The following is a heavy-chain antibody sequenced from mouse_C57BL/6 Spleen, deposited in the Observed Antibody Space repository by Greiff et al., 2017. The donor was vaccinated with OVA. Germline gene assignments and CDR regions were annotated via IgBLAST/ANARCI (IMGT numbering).Heavy chain of an antibody. Sequence: DVKLVESEGGLVQPGSSMKLSCTASGFTFSDYYMAWVRQVPEKGLEWVANINYDGSSTYYLDSLKSRFIISRDNAKNILYLQMSSLKSEDTATYYCARERMYFDYWGQGTTLTVSS. CDR2: INYDGSST. CDR1: GFTFSDYY. CDR3: ARERMYFDY. V-gene: IGHV5-16*01. J-gene: IGHJ2*01.